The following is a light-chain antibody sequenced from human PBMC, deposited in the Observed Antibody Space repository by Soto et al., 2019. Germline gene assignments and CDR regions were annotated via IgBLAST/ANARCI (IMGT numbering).Light chain of an antibody. Sequence: QSVLTQPASVSGSPGQSITISCTGTSSDVGGYNYASWYQLHPGKAPKLMVYEVSYRPSGVSSRFSGSKSANTASLTISGLQAEDEADYYCSSYASSTAYVFGTGTKVTVL. CDR3: SSYASSTAYV. J-gene: IGLJ1*01. V-gene: IGLV2-14*01. CDR1: SSDVGGYNY. CDR2: EVS.